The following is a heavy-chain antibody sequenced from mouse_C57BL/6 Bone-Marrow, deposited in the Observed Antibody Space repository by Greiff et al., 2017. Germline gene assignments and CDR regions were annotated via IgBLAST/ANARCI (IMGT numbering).Heavy chain of an antibody. Sequence: QVQLQQPGAELVMPGASVKLSCKASGYTFTSYWMHWVKQRPGQGLEWIGEIDPSDSYTNYNQKFKGKSTLTVDKSSSTAYMQLSSLTSEDSAVYYCARETGTRYFDVWGTGTTVTVSS. J-gene: IGHJ1*03. V-gene: IGHV1-69*01. CDR2: IDPSDSYT. CDR1: GYTFTSYW. D-gene: IGHD4-1*01. CDR3: ARETGTRYFDV.